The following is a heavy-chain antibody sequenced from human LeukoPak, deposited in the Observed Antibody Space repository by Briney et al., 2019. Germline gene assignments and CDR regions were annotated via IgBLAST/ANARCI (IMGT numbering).Heavy chain of an antibody. V-gene: IGHV3-20*01. CDR2: INWNGGST. CDR1: GFTFDDYG. CDR3: ARSQLLSSGLAFDI. J-gene: IGHJ3*02. Sequence: PGGSLRLSCAASGFTFDDYGMSWVRQAPGKGLEWVSGINWNGGSTGYADSVKGRFTISRDNAKNSLYLQMNSLRAEDTALYHCARSQLLSSGLAFDIWGQGTMVTVSS. D-gene: IGHD2-2*01.